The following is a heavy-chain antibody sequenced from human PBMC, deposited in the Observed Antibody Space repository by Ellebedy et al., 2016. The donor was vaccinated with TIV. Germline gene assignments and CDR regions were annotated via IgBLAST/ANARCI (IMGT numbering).Heavy chain of an antibody. CDR2: INSDRSST. D-gene: IGHD2-2*01. CDR3: ARAGIVVVPAAIGV. V-gene: IGHV3-74*01. CDR1: GFTFSSYW. J-gene: IGHJ4*02. Sequence: GEPLKISCAASGFTFSSYWMHWVRQAPGKGLVWVSRINSDRSSTSYADSVKGRFTISRDNAQNTLYLQMNSLRAEDLAVYYCARAGIVVVPAAIGVWGQGTLVTVSS.